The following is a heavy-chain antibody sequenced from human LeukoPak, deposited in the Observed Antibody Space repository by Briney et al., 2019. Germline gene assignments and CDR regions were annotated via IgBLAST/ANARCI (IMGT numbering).Heavy chain of an antibody. CDR2: VHLSGRT. CDR1: GGSISSTNW. CDR3: AREGGPYRPLDY. Sequence: SSETLSLTCGVSGGSISSTNWWTWVRQPPGEGLEWIGEVHLSGRTNYNPSLESRVTMSVDMSENHISLKLTSVTAADTAVYYCAREGGPYRPLDYSGQGTLVTVSS. J-gene: IGHJ4*02. V-gene: IGHV4-4*02.